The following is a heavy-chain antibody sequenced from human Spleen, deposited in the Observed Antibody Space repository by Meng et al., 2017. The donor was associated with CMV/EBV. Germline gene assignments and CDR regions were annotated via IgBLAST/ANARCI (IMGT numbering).Heavy chain of an antibody. Sequence: ASVKVSCKASGYIFTGYYMFWVRQAPGQGLEWMGWINSNSGGTNYAQKFQGRVTMSRDTSISTAYLEVSRLRSDDAAMYYCARDLSSRIAAAEYFQHWGQGTLVTVSS. D-gene: IGHD6-13*01. J-gene: IGHJ1*01. V-gene: IGHV1-2*02. CDR3: ARDLSSRIAAAEYFQH. CDR1: GYIFTGYY. CDR2: INSNSGGT.